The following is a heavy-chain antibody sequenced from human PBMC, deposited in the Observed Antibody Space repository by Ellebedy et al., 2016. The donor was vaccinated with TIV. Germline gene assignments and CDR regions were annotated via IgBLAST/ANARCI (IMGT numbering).Heavy chain of an antibody. CDR3: ARRYYESSAYYYGFYYYMDA. D-gene: IGHD3-22*01. J-gene: IGHJ6*03. V-gene: IGHV5-51*01. Sequence: GESLKISCKGSGYSLNSYWIGWVRQMPGKGLEWVGIINPGDSETIYSPSFQGQVTISVDKSTRTAYLQWDSLKASDTAMYYCARRYYESSAYYYGFYYYMDAWGKGTTVTVSS. CDR1: GYSLNSYW. CDR2: INPGDSET.